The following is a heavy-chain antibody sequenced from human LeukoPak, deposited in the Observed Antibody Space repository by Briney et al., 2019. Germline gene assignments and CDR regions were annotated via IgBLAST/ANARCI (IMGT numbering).Heavy chain of an antibody. D-gene: IGHD6-13*01. CDR2: IQHSGST. J-gene: IGHJ4*02. V-gene: IGHV4-34*01. CDR1: GGSFSGYY. CDR3: ARRGSSWYGIDY. Sequence: SETLSLTCAVYGGSFSGYYWSWIRERPGKGLEWIGEIQHSGSTNYNPSLKSRVTISVDTSKNQFSLKLSSVTAADTAVYYCARRGSSWYGIDYWGQGTLVTVSS.